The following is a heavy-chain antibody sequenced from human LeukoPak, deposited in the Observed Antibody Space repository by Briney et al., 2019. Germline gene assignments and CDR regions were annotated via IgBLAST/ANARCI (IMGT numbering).Heavy chain of an antibody. CDR2: INQDGSEK. J-gene: IGHJ3*02. CDR1: GFTFSSYW. V-gene: IGHV3-7*05. D-gene: IGHD3-10*01. Sequence: GGSLRLSCAASGFTFSSYWMSWVRQAPGKGLEWVANINQDGSEKYYVDSLEGRLTISRDNAKNSLYMQMKSLRAEDTAVYYCVRGFDGYYGLDIWGQGTMVTVSS. CDR3: VRGFDGYYGLDI.